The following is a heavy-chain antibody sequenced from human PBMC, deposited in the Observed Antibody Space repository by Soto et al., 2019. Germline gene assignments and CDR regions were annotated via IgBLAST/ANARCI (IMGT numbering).Heavy chain of an antibody. CDR1: GYTFTSYD. Sequence: QVQLVQSGAEGKKPGASVKVSCKASGYTFTSYDINWVRQATGQGLEWMLWMNPNSGNTGYPQKFQGRVTMTRNTSISTAYMELSSLRFEDTAVYYCARSPPRVERNNYAGGWFDPWGQGTLVTVSS. V-gene: IGHV1-8*01. CDR3: ARSPPRVERNNYAGGWFDP. CDR2: MNPNSGNT. D-gene: IGHD4-4*01. J-gene: IGHJ5*02.